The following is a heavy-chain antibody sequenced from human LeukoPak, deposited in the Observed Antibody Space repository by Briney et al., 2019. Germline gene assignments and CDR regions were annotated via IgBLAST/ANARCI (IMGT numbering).Heavy chain of an antibody. V-gene: IGHV1-2*02. D-gene: IGHD3-10*01. CDR2: INPDSGGT. Sequence: ASVKVSCKASGYTFTDYYIHWVRQPPGQGLEWMGWINPDSGGTSYAQKFQDRVTMTRDTSITTPYLELRADDTVVYYCGRDIQGSGSVPEYFQHWGQGTLVTVSS. CDR1: GYTFTDYY. J-gene: IGHJ1*01. CDR3: GRDIQGSGSVPEYFQH.